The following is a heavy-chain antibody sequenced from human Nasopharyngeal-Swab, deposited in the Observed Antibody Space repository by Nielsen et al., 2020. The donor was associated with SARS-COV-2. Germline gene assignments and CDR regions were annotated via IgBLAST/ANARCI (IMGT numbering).Heavy chain of an antibody. D-gene: IGHD1-26*01. CDR2: IYHSGST. CDR1: GGSISSSYW. CDR3: ARRIVGASGSMDV. J-gene: IGHJ6*02. V-gene: IGHV4-4*02. Sequence: SEILSLTCAVSGGSISSSYWWPWVRPPPGKGLVWIGEIYHSGSTNYNPSLKSRVTISVDKSKNQFSLKLSSVTASDTAVYYCARRIVGASGSMDVWGQGTTVTVSS.